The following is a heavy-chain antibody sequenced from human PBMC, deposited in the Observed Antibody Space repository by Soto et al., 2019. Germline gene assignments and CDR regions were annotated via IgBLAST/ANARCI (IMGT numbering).Heavy chain of an antibody. CDR2: IYSGGST. CDR1: GFTVSSNY. J-gene: IGHJ6*02. D-gene: IGHD3-22*01. CDR3: ARDFPSSGSYGEEYYYYYGMDV. V-gene: IGHV3-53*01. Sequence: GGSLRLSCAASGFTVSSNYMSWVRQAPGKGLEWVSVIYSGGSTYYADSVKGRFTISRDNSKNTLYLQMNSLRAEDTAVYYCARDFPSSGSYGEEYYYYYGMDVWGQGTTATVSS.